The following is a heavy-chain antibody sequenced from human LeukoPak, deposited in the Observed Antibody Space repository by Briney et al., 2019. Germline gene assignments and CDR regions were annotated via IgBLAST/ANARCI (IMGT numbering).Heavy chain of an antibody. CDR3: ARECTIGWHSPY. CDR2: IIPIFGTA. Sequence: ASVKVSCKASGGTFSSYAISWVRQAPGQGREWMGGIIPIFGTANSAQKFTASIRITADESASTAYIELSSLGSEDTGVYYCARECTIGWHSPYWGQGTLVTVSS. CDR1: GGTFSSYA. D-gene: IGHD6-19*01. J-gene: IGHJ4*02. V-gene: IGHV1-69*13.